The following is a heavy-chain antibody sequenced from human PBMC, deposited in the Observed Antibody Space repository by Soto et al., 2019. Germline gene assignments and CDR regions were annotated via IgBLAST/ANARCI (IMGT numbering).Heavy chain of an antibody. CDR3: ARSMGATPNWFDP. CDR1: GGSISSYY. D-gene: IGHD1-26*01. CDR2: IYHSGST. J-gene: IGHJ5*02. Sequence: PSATLSLTCTVSGGSISSYYWSWIRQPPGKGLEWIGYIYHSGSTYYNPSLKSRVTISVDRSKNQFSLKLSSVTAADTAVYYYARSMGATPNWFDPWGQGTLVTVPQ. V-gene: IGHV4-59*12.